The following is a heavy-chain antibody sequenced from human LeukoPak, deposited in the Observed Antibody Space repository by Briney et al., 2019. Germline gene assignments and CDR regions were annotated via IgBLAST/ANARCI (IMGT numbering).Heavy chain of an antibody. V-gene: IGHV3-23*01. CDR3: SYYYDSSGYTA. CDR2: ISGSGGST. J-gene: IGHJ4*02. Sequence: SGGSLRLSCAASGFTFSSYAMSWVRQPPGKGLEWVLAISGSGGSTYYADSVKGRFTISRDNSKNTLYLQMNRLRAEDTAVYYCSYYYDSSGYTAWGQGTLVTVSS. CDR1: GFTFSSYA. D-gene: IGHD3-22*01.